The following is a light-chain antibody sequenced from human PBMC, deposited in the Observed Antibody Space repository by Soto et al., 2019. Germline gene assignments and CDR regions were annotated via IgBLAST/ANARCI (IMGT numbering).Light chain of an antibody. CDR3: SSYAGSNDWVV. CDR1: ISDVGGYGY. V-gene: IGLV2-8*01. Sequence: QSALTQPPSASGSPGQSVTISSTGTISDVGGYGYVSWYQQHPGKAPRRLIFEVNKRPSGVPDRFFGSKSGNTASLTVSGLQADDEADYYCSSYAGSNDWVVFGGGTKLTVL. J-gene: IGLJ3*02. CDR2: EVN.